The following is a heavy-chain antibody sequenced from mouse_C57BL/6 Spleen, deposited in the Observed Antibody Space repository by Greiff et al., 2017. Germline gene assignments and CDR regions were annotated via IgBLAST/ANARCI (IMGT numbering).Heavy chain of an antibody. J-gene: IGHJ3*01. CDR3: AREGSREGFAY. Sequence: EVQRVESGGGLVKPGGSLKLSCAASGFTFSSYAMSWVRQTPEKRLEWVATISDGGSYTYYPDNVKGRFTISRDNAKNNLYLQMSHLKSEDTAMYYCAREGSREGFAYWGQGTLVTVSA. D-gene: IGHD1-1*01. CDR1: GFTFSSYA. V-gene: IGHV5-4*01. CDR2: ISDGGSYT.